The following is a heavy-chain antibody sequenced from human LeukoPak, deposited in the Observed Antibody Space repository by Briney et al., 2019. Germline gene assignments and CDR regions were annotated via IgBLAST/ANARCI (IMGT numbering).Heavy chain of an antibody. Sequence: ASVKVSCKXSGYTFISHYMHWVRQAPGQGLEWMGIINPSAGSTSYAQKFQGRVTMTRDTSTSTVYMELSSLRFEDTAVYYCARGGSGWYVDYWGQGTLVTVSS. CDR3: ARGGSGWYVDY. D-gene: IGHD6-19*01. CDR1: GYTFISHY. CDR2: INPSAGST. J-gene: IGHJ4*02. V-gene: IGHV1-46*01.